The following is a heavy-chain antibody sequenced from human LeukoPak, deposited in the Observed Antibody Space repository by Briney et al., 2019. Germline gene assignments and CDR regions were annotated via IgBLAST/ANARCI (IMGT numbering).Heavy chain of an antibody. J-gene: IGHJ3*02. CDR2: IYYSGST. CDR3: ARAVIQLQQAFDI. CDR1: GGSISSNSYY. D-gene: IGHD5-18*01. Sequence: SETLSLTCTVSGGSISSNSYYWGWIRQPPGKGLEWIGSIYYSGSTYYNPSLKSRVTISVDTSKNQFSLKLSSVTAADTAVYYCARAVIQLQQAFDIWGQGTMVTVSS. V-gene: IGHV4-39*07.